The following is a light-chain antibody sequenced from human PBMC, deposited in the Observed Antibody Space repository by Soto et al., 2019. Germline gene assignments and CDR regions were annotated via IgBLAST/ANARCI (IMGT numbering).Light chain of an antibody. CDR1: QSISSW. CDR2: KAS. V-gene: IGKV1-5*03. J-gene: IGKJ1*01. Sequence: DIQMTQSPSTRSASVGDRVTITCRASQSISSWLAWYQQKPGQAPKLLIYKASTLQSGVPSRFSGSGSGTEFTLAISSLQPDDSATYYCQQYNDYWTFGQGTKVDIK. CDR3: QQYNDYWT.